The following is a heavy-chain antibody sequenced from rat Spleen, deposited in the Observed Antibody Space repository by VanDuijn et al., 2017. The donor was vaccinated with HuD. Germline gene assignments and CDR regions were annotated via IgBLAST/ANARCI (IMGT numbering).Heavy chain of an antibody. D-gene: IGHD1-4*01. CDR1: GITFNNYW. CDR2: ISNIDDT. Sequence: EVQLMESGGGLVQPGRSLRLSCVASGITFNNYWMTWIRQAPGKGLEWVASISNIDDTYYSDSVKGRFSISRDNAKSTLYLQMNSLRSEDTATYYCSPLPGYNLDHWGQGVMVTASS. J-gene: IGHJ2*01. CDR3: SPLPGYNLDH. V-gene: IGHV5-31*01.